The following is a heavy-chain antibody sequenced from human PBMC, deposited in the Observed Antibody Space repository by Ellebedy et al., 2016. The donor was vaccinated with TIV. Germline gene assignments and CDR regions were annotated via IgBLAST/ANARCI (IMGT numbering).Heavy chain of an antibody. J-gene: IGHJ4*02. CDR3: AKGPPMYFDY. V-gene: IGHV3-30*18. D-gene: IGHD2-2*01. CDR2: ISYDGSNK. Sequence: GESLKISCAASGFTFSSYGMHWVRQAPGKWLEWVAVISYDGSNKYYADSVKGRFTISRDNSKNTLYLQMNSLRAEDTAVYYCAKGPPMYFDYWGQGTLVTVSS. CDR1: GFTFSSYG.